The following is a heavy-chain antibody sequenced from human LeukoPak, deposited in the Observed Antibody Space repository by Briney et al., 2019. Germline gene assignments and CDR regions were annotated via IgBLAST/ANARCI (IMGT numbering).Heavy chain of an antibody. V-gene: IGHV4-61*02. D-gene: IGHD6-19*01. J-gene: IGHJ4*02. CDR1: GGSISSGSYY. CDR3: ARGGTDGWYYFDY. CDR2: IYTSGST. Sequence: PSQTLSLTCTVSGGSISSGSYYWIWIRQPAGKGLEWIGRIYTSGSTNYNPSLKSRVTISVDTSKNQFSLKLNSVTAADTAVYYCARGGTDGWYYFDYWGQGTLVTVSS.